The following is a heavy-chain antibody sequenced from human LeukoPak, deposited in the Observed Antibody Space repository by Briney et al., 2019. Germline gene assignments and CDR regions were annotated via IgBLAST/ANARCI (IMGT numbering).Heavy chain of an antibody. V-gene: IGHV3-53*01. CDR2: IYSGGST. CDR1: GFTVSSNY. Sequence: GGSLRLSCAASGFTVSSNYMSWVRQAPGKGLEWVSVIYSGGSTYYADSVKGRFTISRDNAKNSLYLQMNSLRADDTAVYYCARDGTVTTSYFDYWRQGTLVTVSS. CDR3: ARDGTVTTSYFDY. J-gene: IGHJ4*02. D-gene: IGHD4-17*01.